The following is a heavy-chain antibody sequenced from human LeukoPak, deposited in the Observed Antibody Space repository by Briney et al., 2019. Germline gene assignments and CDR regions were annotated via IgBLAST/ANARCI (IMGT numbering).Heavy chain of an antibody. CDR1: GFTFSSYA. V-gene: IGHV3-30*04. Sequence: GGSLRLSCAASGFTFSSYAMHWVRQAPGKGLEWVAVISYDGSNKYYADSVKGRFTISRDNSKNTLYLQMNSLRAEDTAVHYCARSAAAGRIVATFGYWGQGTLVTVSS. CDR2: ISYDGSNK. CDR3: ARSAAAGRIVATFGY. J-gene: IGHJ4*02. D-gene: IGHD5-12*01.